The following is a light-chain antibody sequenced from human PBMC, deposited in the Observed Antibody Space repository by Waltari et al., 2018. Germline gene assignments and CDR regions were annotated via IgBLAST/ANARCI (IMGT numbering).Light chain of an antibody. CDR1: SSDVGGYNC. CDR2: DVT. J-gene: IGLJ1*01. V-gene: IGLV2-11*01. Sequence: QSALTQPRSVSGSPGQSVTISCTGTSSDVGGYNCVSWYQQNPNKDPNIMFYDVTKRPSGDPDRVSGSKSGNTASPTISELQAEDEADYYCCYYAGFSYVFGTATTVTVL. CDR3: CYYAGFSYV.